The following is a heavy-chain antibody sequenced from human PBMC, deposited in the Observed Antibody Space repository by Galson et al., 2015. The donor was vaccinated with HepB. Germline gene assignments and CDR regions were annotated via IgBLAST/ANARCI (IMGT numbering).Heavy chain of an antibody. V-gene: IGHV4-30-4*01. CDR2: IHYSGRT. Sequence: TQSLTCTASGGSISSADFYWPWIRQPSGKGMEWIGYIHYSGRTYYNPSLKSRVTISVDTSKNHFSLKLSSVTAADTAVYYCGRRGVVAEIDYWGQGTLVTVSS. J-gene: IGHJ4*02. CDR3: GRRGVVAEIDY. CDR1: GGSISSADFY. D-gene: IGHD3-22*01.